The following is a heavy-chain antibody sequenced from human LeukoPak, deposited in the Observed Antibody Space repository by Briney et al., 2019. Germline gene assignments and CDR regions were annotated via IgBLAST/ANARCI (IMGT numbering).Heavy chain of an antibody. V-gene: IGHV1-8*01. Sequence: ASVKVSCKASGYTFTSYDINWLRQATGQGLEWMGWMNPNSGNTDYAQKLQGRVTMTTDTSTSTAYMELRSLRSDDTAVYYCARDRETGLFDYWGQGTLVTVSS. CDR3: ARDRETGLFDY. CDR1: GYTFTSYD. J-gene: IGHJ4*02. CDR2: MNPNSGNT.